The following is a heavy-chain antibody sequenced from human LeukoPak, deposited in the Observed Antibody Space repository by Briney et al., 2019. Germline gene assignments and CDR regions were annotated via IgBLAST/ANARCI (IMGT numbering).Heavy chain of an antibody. J-gene: IGHJ6*02. CDR3: AKALYGMDV. CDR2: ISWNSGSI. Sequence: GGSLRLSCAASGFTFDDYAMRWVRQAPGKGLEWVSGISWNSGSIGYADSVKGRFTISRDNAKNSLYLQMNSLRAEDTALYYCAKALYGMDVWGQGTTVTVSS. CDR1: GFTFDDYA. V-gene: IGHV3-9*01.